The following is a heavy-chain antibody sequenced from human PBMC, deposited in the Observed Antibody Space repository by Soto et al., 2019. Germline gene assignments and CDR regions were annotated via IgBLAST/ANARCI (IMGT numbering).Heavy chain of an antibody. CDR1: GFTFSSYG. CDR2: ISYDGSNT. J-gene: IGHJ4*02. D-gene: IGHD1-26*01. V-gene: IGHV3-30*18. CDR3: AKEGGLTGSYYISSSYYFDY. Sequence: QVQLVESGGGVVQPGRSLRLSCVASGFTFSSYGMHWVRQAPGKGLEWVAIISYDGSNTYYADSVKGRFTISRDNSKNTRYLQMNSQRAEDTSVYYCAKEGGLTGSYYISSSYYFDYWGEGTLVTVSS.